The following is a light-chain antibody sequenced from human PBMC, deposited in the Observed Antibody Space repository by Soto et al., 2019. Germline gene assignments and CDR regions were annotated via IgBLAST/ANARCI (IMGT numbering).Light chain of an antibody. CDR3: QQFNNYPPFT. Sequence: AIQLTQSPSSLSASVGDRVTITCRASQGISSALAWNQQKPGKAPKLLIYDASSLESGVPSRFSGSGSGTDFTLTISSLQPEDFATYYCQQFNNYPPFTFGPGTKVDIK. CDR1: QGISSA. CDR2: DAS. J-gene: IGKJ3*01. V-gene: IGKV1D-13*01.